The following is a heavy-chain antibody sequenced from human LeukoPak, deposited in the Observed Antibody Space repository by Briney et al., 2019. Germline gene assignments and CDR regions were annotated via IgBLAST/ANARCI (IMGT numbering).Heavy chain of an antibody. CDR2: TQYRSRWYN. Sequence: SQTPSLTCAISGDSVSSDSAAWSWIRQSPSRGLEWLGRTQYRSRWYNDYAISVKSRIIITPDTSKNQFSLQLKSVTPDDTAVYYCARITSSGSHDYWGQGTLVTVSS. J-gene: IGHJ4*02. CDR3: ARITSSGSHDY. D-gene: IGHD3-10*01. CDR1: GDSVSSDSAA. V-gene: IGHV6-1*01.